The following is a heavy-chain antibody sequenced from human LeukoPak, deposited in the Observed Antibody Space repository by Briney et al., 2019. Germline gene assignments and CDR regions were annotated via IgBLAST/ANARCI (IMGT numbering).Heavy chain of an antibody. V-gene: IGHV3-7*03. Sequence: GGSLRLSCAASGFTFSSYWMSWVRQAPGKGLEWVANIKQDGSEKYYVDSVKGRFTISRDNAKNSLYLQMNSLRAEDTALYYCAKDRFGGVIVIDYWGQGTLVTVSS. CDR3: AKDRFGGVIVIDY. J-gene: IGHJ4*02. D-gene: IGHD3-16*02. CDR2: IKQDGSEK. CDR1: GFTFSSYW.